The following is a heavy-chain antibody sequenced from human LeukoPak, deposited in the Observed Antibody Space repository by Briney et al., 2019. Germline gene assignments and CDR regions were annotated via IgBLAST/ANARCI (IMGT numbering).Heavy chain of an antibody. CDR3: ARRGCSSTSCRFDY. Sequence: PSETLSLTCTVSGGSISSSSYYWGWIRQPPGKGLEWIGSIYYSGSTYYNPSLKSRVTISVDTSKNQFSLKLSSVTAADTAVYYCARRGCSSTSCRFDYWGQGTLVTVSS. J-gene: IGHJ4*02. V-gene: IGHV4-39*01. CDR2: IYYSGST. D-gene: IGHD2-2*01. CDR1: GGSISSSSYY.